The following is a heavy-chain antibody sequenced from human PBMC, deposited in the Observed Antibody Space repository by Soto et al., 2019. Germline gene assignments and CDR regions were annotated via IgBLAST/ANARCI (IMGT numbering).Heavy chain of an antibody. CDR2: INPNSGGT. CDR1: GYTFTGYY. J-gene: IGHJ3*02. Sequence: ASVKVSCKASGYTFTGYYMHWVRQAPGQGLEWMGWINPNSGGTNYAQKFQGWVTMTRDTSISTAYMELSRLRSDDTAVYYCARGPARGQWLVNRAFDIGGEGKMVTVS. V-gene: IGHV1-2*04. CDR3: ARGPARGQWLVNRAFDI. D-gene: IGHD6-19*01.